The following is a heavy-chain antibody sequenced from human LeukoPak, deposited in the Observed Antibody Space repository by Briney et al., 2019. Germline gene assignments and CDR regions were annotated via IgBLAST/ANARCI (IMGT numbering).Heavy chain of an antibody. CDR1: GFTFDNYG. V-gene: IGHV3-20*01. J-gene: IGHJ3*02. Sequence: PGGSLRLSCAASGFTFDNYGMSWVRQAPGKGLEWVSGINWNGGSTGYADSVKGRFTISRDNAKNSLYLQMNTLRAEDTALYHCVRVLWTEDYGGDSQTRDGAFDIWGQGTMVTVSS. CDR2: INWNGGST. D-gene: IGHD4-23*01. CDR3: VRVLWTEDYGGDSQTRDGAFDI.